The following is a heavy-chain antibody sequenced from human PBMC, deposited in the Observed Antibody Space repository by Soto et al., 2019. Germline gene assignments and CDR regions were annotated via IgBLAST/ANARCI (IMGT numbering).Heavy chain of an antibody. J-gene: IGHJ4*02. CDR2: LSGSGVST. V-gene: IGHV3-23*01. D-gene: IGHD3-22*01. CDR1: GFPFSNYA. CDR3: AKIESRFFYDSTGYYPFAY. Sequence: GGSLRLSCAASGFPFSNYAMTWVRQAPGKGLEWVSALSGSGVSTYYADSVMGRFTISRDNSKNTVYLQMNSLRAEDTAVYYCAKIESRFFYDSTGYYPFAYWGQGTLVTVSS.